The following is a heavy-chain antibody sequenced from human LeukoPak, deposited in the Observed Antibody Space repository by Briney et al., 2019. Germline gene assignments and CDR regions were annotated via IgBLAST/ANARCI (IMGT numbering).Heavy chain of an antibody. J-gene: IGHJ5*02. CDR3: ARGSYGSGSYLGLNWFDP. Sequence: SETLSLTCTVSGGSISSCYWSWIRQPPGKGLEWIGYIYYSGSTNYNPSLKSRVTISVDTSKNQFSLKLSSVTAADTAVYYCARGSYGSGSYLGLNWFDPWGQGTLVTVSS. CDR2: IYYSGST. V-gene: IGHV4-59*01. CDR1: GGSISSCY. D-gene: IGHD3-10*01.